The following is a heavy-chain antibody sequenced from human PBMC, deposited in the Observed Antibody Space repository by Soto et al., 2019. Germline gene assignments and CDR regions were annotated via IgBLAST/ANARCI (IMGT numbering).Heavy chain of an antibody. CDR2: INHSGST. Sequence: SSETLSLTCAVYGGSFSGYYWSWIRQPPGKGLEWIGEINHSGSTNYNPSLKSRVTISVDTSKNQFSLKPSSVTAADTAVYYCARGRYSSSWYYYYYYGMDVWGQGTTVTVSS. V-gene: IGHV4-34*01. CDR1: GGSFSGYY. D-gene: IGHD6-13*01. CDR3: ARGRYSSSWYYYYYYGMDV. J-gene: IGHJ6*02.